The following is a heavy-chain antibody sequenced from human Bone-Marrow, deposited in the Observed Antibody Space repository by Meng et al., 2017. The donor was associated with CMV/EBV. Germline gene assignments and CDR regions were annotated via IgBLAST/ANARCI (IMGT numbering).Heavy chain of an antibody. CDR3: ARLARLSSRGYCSSTSCHYYYYGMDV. D-gene: IGHD2-2*01. CDR1: GYTFTAHY. CDR2: INPNSGGT. J-gene: IGHJ6*02. Sequence: ASVKVSCKASGYTFTAHYFHWVRQAPGQGLDWMGWINPNSGGTNYAQKFQGRVTMTRDTSISTAYMELSRLRSDDTAVYYCARLARLSSRGYCSSTSCHYYYYGMDVWGQGTTVAVSS. V-gene: IGHV1-2*02.